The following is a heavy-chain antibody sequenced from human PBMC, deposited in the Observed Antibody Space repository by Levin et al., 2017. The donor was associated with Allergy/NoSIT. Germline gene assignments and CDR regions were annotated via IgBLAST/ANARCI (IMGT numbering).Heavy chain of an antibody. CDR2: INPNSGGT. CDR1: LTGHY. V-gene: IGHV1-2*02. J-gene: IGHJ3*02. CDR3: ASVRVQRDYYDSSGYIYDAFDS. D-gene: IGHD3-22*01. Sequence: LTGHYIHWVRQAPGQGLEWMGWINPNSGGTNYAQKFQGRVTMTRDTSISTAYMELSRLRSDDTAVYYCASVRVQRDYYDSSGYIYDAFDSWGQGTMVTVSS.